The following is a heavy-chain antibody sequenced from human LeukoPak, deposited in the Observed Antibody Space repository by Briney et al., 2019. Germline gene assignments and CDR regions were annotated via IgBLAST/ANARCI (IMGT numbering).Heavy chain of an antibody. CDR3: AKVRPLIVVVTATQYYFDY. V-gene: IGHV3-23*01. J-gene: IGHJ4*02. CDR1: GFTFSSYG. Sequence: GGSLRLSCAASGFTFSSYGMHWVRQAPGKGLEWVSAISGSGGSTYYADSVKGRFTISRDNSKNTLYLQMNSLRAEDTAVYYCAKVRPLIVVVTATQYYFDYWGQGTLVTVSS. CDR2: ISGSGGST. D-gene: IGHD2-21*02.